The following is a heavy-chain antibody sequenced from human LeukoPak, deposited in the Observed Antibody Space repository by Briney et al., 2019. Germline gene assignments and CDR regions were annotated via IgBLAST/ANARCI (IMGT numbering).Heavy chain of an antibody. CDR1: GFTFSSYS. CDR3: ARGSITMVRGVIIS. Sequence: GGSLRLSCAASGFTFSSYSMNWVRQAPGKGLEWVSSISSSSSYIYYADSVKGRFTISRDNAKNSLYLQMNSLRAEDTAVYYCARGSITMVRGVIISWGQGTLVTVSS. V-gene: IGHV3-21*01. CDR2: ISSSSSYI. D-gene: IGHD3-10*01. J-gene: IGHJ5*02.